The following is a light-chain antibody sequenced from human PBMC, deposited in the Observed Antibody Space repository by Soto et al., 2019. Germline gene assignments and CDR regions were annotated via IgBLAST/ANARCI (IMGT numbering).Light chain of an antibody. CDR1: SGDVGAYDY. J-gene: IGLJ1*01. V-gene: IGLV2-8*01. CDR3: SSYAGSNYPDV. Sequence: QSALTQPPSASGSPGQSVTISCTGTSGDVGAYDYVSWYQQHPGKAPKLLIYEVTKRPLGVPDRFSGSKSGNAASLTVSGLQAEDEADYYCSSYAGSNYPDVFGPGPKVTVL. CDR2: EVT.